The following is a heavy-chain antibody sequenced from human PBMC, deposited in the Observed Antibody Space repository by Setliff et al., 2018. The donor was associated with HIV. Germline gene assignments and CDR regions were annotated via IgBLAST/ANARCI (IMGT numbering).Heavy chain of an antibody. CDR1: GYTFTSYL. CDR2: INAGNGNT. D-gene: IGHD3-10*01. J-gene: IGHJ5*02. Sequence: ASVKVSCKTSGYTFTSYLMHWLRQAPGQRLEWMGWINAGNGNTKYSQKFQGRVTMTRDTSITTAYMELSRLRSDDTAVYYCARVGDYGSGGWFDPWGQGTLVTVSS. V-gene: IGHV1-3*01. CDR3: ARVGDYGSGGWFDP.